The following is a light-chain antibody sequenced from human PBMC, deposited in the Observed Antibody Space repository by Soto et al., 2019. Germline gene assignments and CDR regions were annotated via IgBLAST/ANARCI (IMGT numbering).Light chain of an antibody. J-gene: IGKJ5*01. CDR3: QQRRDWPIT. CDR1: QNIGNF. V-gene: IGKV3-11*01. Sequence: EYVLTQSPATLSLSPGERATLSCRASQNIGNFLAWYQQRPGQAPRLLIYEASNRATGIPARFSGSGSGTDFTLTISSLEPEDFAVYYCQQRRDWPITFGQGTRLENK. CDR2: EAS.